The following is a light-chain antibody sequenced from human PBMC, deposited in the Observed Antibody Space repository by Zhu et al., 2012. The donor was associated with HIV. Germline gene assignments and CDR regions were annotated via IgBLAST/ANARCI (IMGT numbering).Light chain of an antibody. CDR3: QQYNNWPPWT. J-gene: IGKJ1*01. CDR1: QSVSSN. CDR2: GAS. Sequence: EVVMTQSPAILSVSPGERVTLSCRASQSVSSNLAWYQQKPGQAPRLVIHGASTRATGIPARFSGSGSGTEFTLTISSMQSEDFAVYYCQQYNNWPPWTFGQGTKVEIK. V-gene: IGKV3-15*01.